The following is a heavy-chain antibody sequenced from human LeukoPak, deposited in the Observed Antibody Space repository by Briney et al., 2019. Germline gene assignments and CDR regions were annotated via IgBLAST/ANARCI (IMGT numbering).Heavy chain of an antibody. J-gene: IGHJ4*02. D-gene: IGHD3-3*01. CDR2: INSDGSST. CDR1: GFTFSSYW. Sequence: GGSLRLSCAASGFTFSSYWMHWVRQAPGKGLVWVSRINSDGSSTTYADSVKGRFTISRDNAKNSLYLQMNSLRAEDTAVYYCARDSPIRFLEWLFPDYWGQGTLVTVSS. V-gene: IGHV3-74*01. CDR3: ARDSPIRFLEWLFPDY.